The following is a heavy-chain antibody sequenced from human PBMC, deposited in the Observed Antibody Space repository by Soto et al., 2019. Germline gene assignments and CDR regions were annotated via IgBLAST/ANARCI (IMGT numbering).Heavy chain of an antibody. CDR3: ARVGCGGDCHNAFDI. D-gene: IGHD2-21*02. Sequence: SETLSLTCTVSGGSISSGGYYWSWIRQHPGKGLEWIGYIYYSGSTYYNPSLKSRVTISVDTSKNQFSLKLSSVTAADTAVYYCARVGCGGDCHNAFDIWGQGTMVTVSS. CDR1: GGSISSGGYY. V-gene: IGHV4-31*03. J-gene: IGHJ3*02. CDR2: IYYSGST.